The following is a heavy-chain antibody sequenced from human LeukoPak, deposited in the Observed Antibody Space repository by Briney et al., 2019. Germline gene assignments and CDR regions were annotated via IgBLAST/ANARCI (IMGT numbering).Heavy chain of an antibody. CDR3: ARVVSSVRGVAFDY. D-gene: IGHD3-10*01. CDR1: GGSISSYY. J-gene: IGHJ4*02. V-gene: IGHV4-4*07. Sequence: PSETLSLTCTVSGGSISSYYWSWIRQPAGKGLEWIGRIYTSGSTNYNPFLKSRVTMSVDTSKNQFSLKLSSVTAADTAVYYCARVVSSVRGVAFDYWGQGTLVTVSS. CDR2: IYTSGST.